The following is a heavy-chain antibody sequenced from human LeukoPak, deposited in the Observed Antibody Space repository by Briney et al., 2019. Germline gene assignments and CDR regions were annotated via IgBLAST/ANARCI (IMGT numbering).Heavy chain of an antibody. J-gene: IGHJ4*02. CDR1: GYTLTELS. Sequence: ASVNVSCKVSGYTLTELSIHWVRLAPGKRLEWMGGFDPEDGETIYAQKFQGRVTMTEDTSTYTANMELSSLRSDDTAVYYCATGGTYYYANTSYHTFDYWGQGTLLTVSS. CDR3: ATGGTYYYANTSYHTFDY. D-gene: IGHD3-22*01. V-gene: IGHV1-24*01. CDR2: FDPEDGET.